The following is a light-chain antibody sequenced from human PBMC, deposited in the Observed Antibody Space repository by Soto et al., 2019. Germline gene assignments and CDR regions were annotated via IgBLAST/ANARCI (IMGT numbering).Light chain of an antibody. V-gene: IGLV2-14*01. Sequence: QSALTQPASVSGSPGQSITISCTGTSSDVGGYNYVSWYQQHPGKAPKLMIYDVSNRPSGVSNRFSGSKSGNTASLTISGLEAEDDADYCCSSYTSSSTLVFGGGTKLTVL. CDR2: DVS. CDR3: SSYTSSSTLV. CDR1: SSDVGGYNY. J-gene: IGLJ2*01.